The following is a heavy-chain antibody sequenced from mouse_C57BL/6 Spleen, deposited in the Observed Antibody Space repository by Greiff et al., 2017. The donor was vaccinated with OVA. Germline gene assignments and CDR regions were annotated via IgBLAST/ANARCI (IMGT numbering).Heavy chain of an antibody. V-gene: IGHV1-82*01. CDR3: ARYDGNWEYFDV. Sequence: QVQLQQSGPELVKPGASVKISCKASGYAFSSSWMNWVKQRPGKGLEWIGRIYPGDGDTNYNGKFKGKATLTADKSSSTAYMQLSSLTSEDSAVYFCARYDGNWEYFDVWGTGTTVTVSS. J-gene: IGHJ1*03. CDR1: GYAFSSSW. D-gene: IGHD2-3*01. CDR2: IYPGDGDT.